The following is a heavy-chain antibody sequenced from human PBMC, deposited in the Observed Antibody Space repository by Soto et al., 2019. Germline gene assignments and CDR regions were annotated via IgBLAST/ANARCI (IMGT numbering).Heavy chain of an antibody. CDR2: INPSGST. D-gene: IGHD2-15*01. J-gene: IGHJ4*01. CDR3: ARVYCSRGSCYSIDY. CDR1: GYTFTSYY. Sequence: ASVKVSCKASGYTFTSYYMHWVRQAPGQGLEWMGIINPSGSTSYAQKFQGRVTMTRDTSTSTVYMELSSLRSEDTAVYYCARVYCSRGSCYSIDYWG. V-gene: IGHV1-46*03.